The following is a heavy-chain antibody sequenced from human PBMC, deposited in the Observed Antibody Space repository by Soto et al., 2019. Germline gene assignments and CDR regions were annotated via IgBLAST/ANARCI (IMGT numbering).Heavy chain of an antibody. V-gene: IGHV5-10-1*01. J-gene: IGHJ4*02. CDR2: IDPSDSYT. D-gene: IGHD1-7*01. CDR1: GYSFTNYW. Sequence: GESLKISCKGSGYSFTNYWISWVRQMPGKGLEWMGRIDPSDSYTNYSPSFQGHVTISIDKSISSAYVQWSSLKASDTAVYYCAIRTPSNDYWGQGTLVTVSS. CDR3: AIRTPSNDY.